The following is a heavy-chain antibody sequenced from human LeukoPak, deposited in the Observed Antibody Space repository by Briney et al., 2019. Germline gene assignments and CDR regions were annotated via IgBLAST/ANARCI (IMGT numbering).Heavy chain of an antibody. CDR1: GFTFSSYA. V-gene: IGHV3-23*01. D-gene: IGHD3-22*01. J-gene: IGHJ4*02. CDR2: ISGSGGGT. Sequence: GGSLRLSCAASGFTFSSYAMSWVRQAPGKGLEWVSAISGSGGGTYYADSGKGRFTISRDNSKNTLYLQMNSLRAEDTAVYYCAKPHSYDSSGYYYRGADYWGQGTLVTVSS. CDR3: AKPHSYDSSGYYYRGADY.